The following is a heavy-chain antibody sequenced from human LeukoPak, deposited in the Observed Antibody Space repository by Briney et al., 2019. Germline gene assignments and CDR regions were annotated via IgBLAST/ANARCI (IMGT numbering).Heavy chain of an antibody. D-gene: IGHD6-19*01. J-gene: IGHJ4*02. CDR2: IIPILGIA. CDR1: GGTFSSYA. CDR3: ARRRFSSGWYEDFDY. V-gene: IGHV1-69*04. Sequence: SVKVSRKASGGTFSSYANSWVRQAPGQGLEWMGRIIPILGIANYAQKFQGRVTITADKSTSTAYMELSSLRSEDTAVYYCARRRFSSGWYEDFDYWGQGTLVTVSS.